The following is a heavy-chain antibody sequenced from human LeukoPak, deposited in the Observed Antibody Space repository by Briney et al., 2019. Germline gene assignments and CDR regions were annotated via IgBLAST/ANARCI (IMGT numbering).Heavy chain of an antibody. V-gene: IGHV3-53*01. CDR1: GVTVSNNY. CDR2: IYVGGSA. D-gene: IGHD3-9*01. J-gene: IGHJ4*02. Sequence: PGGSLRLSSAASGVTVSNNYMSWVRQTPGKGLEWVSVIYVGGSAYYADSVKGRFTISGDSSKNTLYLQMNSLRAEDTAVYYCARLKIDGTHFDYWGQGTLVTVSS. CDR3: ARLKIDGTHFDY.